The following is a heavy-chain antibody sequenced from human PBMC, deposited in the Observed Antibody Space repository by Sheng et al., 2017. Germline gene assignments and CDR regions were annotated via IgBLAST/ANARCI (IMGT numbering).Heavy chain of an antibody. CDR2: TRNKANSHTT. J-gene: IGHJ4*02. D-gene: IGHD7-27*01. V-gene: IGHV3-72*01. CDR3: ARGGGRVTGVDY. Sequence: EVQLVESGGGLVQPGGSLRLSCAVSGFTFSDHYMDWVRQAPGKGLEWVGRTRNKANSHTTEYAASVKGRFTISRDDSENSLYLQMNSLKTEDTAVYYCARGGGRVTGVDYWGPGIPGHRLL. CDR1: GFTFSDHY.